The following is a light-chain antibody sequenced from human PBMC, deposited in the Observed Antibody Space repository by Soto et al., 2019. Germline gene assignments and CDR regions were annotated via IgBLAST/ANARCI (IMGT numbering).Light chain of an antibody. CDR2: DSS. CDR1: KDSTKY. CDR3: QQYDDLPPS. J-gene: IGKJ3*01. Sequence: DIQRTQPPSSLSASLGDRVTIAFQAGKDSTKYVNWCQHKPGKDPKLLIYDSSHLETGVPSRFSGSGSGTDFTLSISSLQPEDIATYSCQQYDDLPPSFGPGTKVDIK. V-gene: IGKV1-33*01.